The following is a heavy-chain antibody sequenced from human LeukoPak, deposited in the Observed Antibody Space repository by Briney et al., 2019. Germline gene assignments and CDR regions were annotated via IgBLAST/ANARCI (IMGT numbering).Heavy chain of an antibody. CDR1: GFTFTGYY. Sequence: ASVKVSCKASGFTFTGYYIHWVRQAPGQGLEWMGYINPHSGGTSSPQKFQGRLTMTRDTSTSAAYMELSSLISDDTAMYYCVREGNELLSKNFDYWGQGTLVTVSS. J-gene: IGHJ4*02. CDR2: INPHSGGT. CDR3: VREGNELLSKNFDY. V-gene: IGHV1-2*02. D-gene: IGHD2-21*02.